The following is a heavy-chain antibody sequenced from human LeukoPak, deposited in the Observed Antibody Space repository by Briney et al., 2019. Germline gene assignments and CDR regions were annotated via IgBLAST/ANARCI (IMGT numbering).Heavy chain of an antibody. CDR3: ARVPGLSTAVTTRGVFDP. J-gene: IGHJ5*02. CDR1: GFNFKFYW. CDR2: ISSDGSTT. V-gene: IGHV3-74*01. Sequence: SLRLSCAASGFNFKFYWMHWVRQAPGKGLVWVSRISSDGSTTYYADSVEGRFTVSRDNAKSTLYLQMSSLRAEDTAVYYCARVPGLSTAVTTRGVFDPWGQGTLVTVSS. D-gene: IGHD4-11*01.